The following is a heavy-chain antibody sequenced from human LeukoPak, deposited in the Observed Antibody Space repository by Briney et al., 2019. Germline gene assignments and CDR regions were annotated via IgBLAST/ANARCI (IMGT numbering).Heavy chain of an antibody. CDR1: GFTFSSYS. V-gene: IGHV3-48*04. D-gene: IGHD3-22*01. Sequence: GGSLRLSCAASGFTFSSYSMNWVRQAPGKGLEWVSYISSSSSTIYYADSVKGRFTISRDNAKNSLYLQMNSLRAEDTAVYYCARGGAYYYDSSGYYGSDYWGQGTLVTVSS. J-gene: IGHJ4*02. CDR3: ARGGAYYYDSSGYYGSDY. CDR2: ISSSSSTI.